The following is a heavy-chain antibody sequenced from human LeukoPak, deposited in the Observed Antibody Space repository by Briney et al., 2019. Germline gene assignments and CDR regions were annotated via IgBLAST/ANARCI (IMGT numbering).Heavy chain of an antibody. CDR3: ARGSIAVAGTHAFDI. D-gene: IGHD6-19*01. CDR2: INHSGST. J-gene: IGHJ3*02. CDR1: GGSFSGYY. Sequence: SETLSLTCAVYGGSFSGYYWSWIRQPPGKGLEWIGEINHSGSTNYNPSLKSRVTISVDTSKNQFSLKLSSVTAADTAVYYCARGSIAVAGTHAFDIWGQGTMVTVSS. V-gene: IGHV4-34*01.